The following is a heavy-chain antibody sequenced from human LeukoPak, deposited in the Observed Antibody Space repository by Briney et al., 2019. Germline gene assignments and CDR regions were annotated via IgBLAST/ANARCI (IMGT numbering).Heavy chain of an antibody. CDR2: IYPGDSDT. CDR1: GYSFTSYW. V-gene: IGHV5-51*01. Sequence: GESLKISCKGSGYSFTSYWIGWVRQMPGKGLEWMGIIYPGDSDTRYSPSFQGQVTISADKSISTAYLQWSTLKASDTAMYYCARQTVPARGWFDPWGQGTLVTASS. CDR3: ARQTVPARGWFDP. J-gene: IGHJ5*02. D-gene: IGHD2-2*01.